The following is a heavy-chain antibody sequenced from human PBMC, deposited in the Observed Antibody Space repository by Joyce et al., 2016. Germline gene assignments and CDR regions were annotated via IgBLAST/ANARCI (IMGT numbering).Heavy chain of an antibody. CDR3: VRDETVAGPSTSDY. CDR2: TNSDGSST. J-gene: IGHJ4*02. Sequence: EVQLVESGGGLVQPGGSLRLSCAASGFTFRGCWMDWVRHIPGKGLVCVSRTNSDGSSTTYADSVKGRFTVSKDNAKNTLYLQMNSLRVEDTAVYYCVRDETVAGPSTSDYWGQGTLVTVSS. D-gene: IGHD6-19*01. V-gene: IGHV3-74*01. CDR1: GFTFRGCW.